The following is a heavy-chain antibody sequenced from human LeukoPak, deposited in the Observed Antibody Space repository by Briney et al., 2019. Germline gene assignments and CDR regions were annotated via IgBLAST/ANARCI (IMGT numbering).Heavy chain of an antibody. J-gene: IGHJ4*02. V-gene: IGHV4-59*01. CDR2: IYYSGNS. CDR3: ASGTYGSDY. CDR1: GGSISSYY. Sequence: PSETLSLTCTVSGGSISSYYWTWIRQPPGKGLEWIGYIYYSGNSNYNPSPKSRVTMSVDTSKNQFSLKLTSVTAADTAVYYCASGTYGSDYWGQGTLVTVSS. D-gene: IGHD3-10*01.